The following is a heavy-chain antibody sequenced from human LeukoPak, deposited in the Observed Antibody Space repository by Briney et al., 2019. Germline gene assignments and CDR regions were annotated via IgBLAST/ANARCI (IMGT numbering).Heavy chain of an antibody. CDR3: AREKGHSSALDY. V-gene: IGHV3-74*01. D-gene: IGHD6-25*01. CDR2: INSDGSST. J-gene: IGHJ4*02. Sequence: PGGSLRLSCAASGFTFSSYWMHWVRQAPGKGLVWVSRINSDGSSTSYADPVKGRFTISRDNAKNTLYLQMNSLRAEDTAVYYCAREKGHSSALDYWGQGTLVTVSS. CDR1: GFTFSSYW.